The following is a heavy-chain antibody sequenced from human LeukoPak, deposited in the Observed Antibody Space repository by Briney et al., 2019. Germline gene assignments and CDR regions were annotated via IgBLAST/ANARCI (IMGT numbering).Heavy chain of an antibody. CDR1: GGSISSSSYY. CDR3: ARVVAVPAARIPDAFDI. V-gene: IGHV4-39*01. Sequence: PSETLSLTCTVSGGSISSSSYYWGWIRQPPGKGLEWIGSIYYSGSTYYNPSLKSRVTISVDTSKNQFSLKLSSVTAADTAVYYCARVVAVPAARIPDAFDIWGQGTMVTVSS. D-gene: IGHD2-2*01. CDR2: IYYSGST. J-gene: IGHJ3*02.